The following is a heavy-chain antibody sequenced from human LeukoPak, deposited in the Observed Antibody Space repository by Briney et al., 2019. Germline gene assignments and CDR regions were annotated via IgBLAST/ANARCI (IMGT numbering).Heavy chain of an antibody. CDR1: GFTFSSYS. V-gene: IGHV3-21*01. J-gene: IGHJ4*02. CDR3: ARVGAVADSFDY. Sequence: GGSLRLSCAASGFTFSSYSMNWVRQAPGKGLEWVSSISSSSSYIYYADSVKGRFTISRDNAKNSLYLQMNSLRAEDTAVYYCARVGAVADSFDYWGQGTLVTVPS. D-gene: IGHD6-19*01. CDR2: ISSSSSYI.